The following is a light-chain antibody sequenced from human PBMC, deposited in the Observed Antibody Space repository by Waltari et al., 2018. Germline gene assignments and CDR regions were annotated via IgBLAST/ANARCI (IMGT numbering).Light chain of an antibody. V-gene: IGLV6-57*03. Sequence: VFTQPHSVSGSPGQTVTISCTHSSGSIDNSYVYWYQQRPGSAPTTVIYNDDERPAGVRVRSSGSIDSSSSAAARAVSGLNSEDEADYYCQSYDSSGYVFGSGTKLTVL. CDR2: NDD. CDR3: QSYDSSGYV. J-gene: IGLJ6*01. CDR1: SGSIDNSY.